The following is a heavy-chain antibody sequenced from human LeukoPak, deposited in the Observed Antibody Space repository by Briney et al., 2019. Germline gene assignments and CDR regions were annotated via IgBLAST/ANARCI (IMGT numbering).Heavy chain of an antibody. CDR2: INPSGGST. CDR1: GYTFTSYY. V-gene: IGHV1-46*01. Sequence: ASVKVSCKASGYTFTSYYTHWVRQAPGQGLEWMGIINPSGGSTSYAQKFQGRVTMTRDMSTSTVYMELSSLRCEDTAVYYCARDGVVVADINYYYYYTDVWGKGTTVTVSS. J-gene: IGHJ6*03. CDR3: ARDGVVVADINYYYYYTDV. D-gene: IGHD2-15*01.